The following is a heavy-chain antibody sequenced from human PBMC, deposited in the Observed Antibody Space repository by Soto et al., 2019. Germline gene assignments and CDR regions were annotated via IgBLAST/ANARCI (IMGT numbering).Heavy chain of an antibody. CDR3: ARNWFGGSDVHYYMDV. D-gene: IGHD3-16*01. V-gene: IGHV4-39*01. J-gene: IGHJ6*03. CDR1: GGSISSSSYY. CDR2: IYYSGST. Sequence: SETLSLTCTFSGGSISSSSYYWGWIRQPPGKGLEWIGSIYYSGSTYYNPSLKSRVTISVDTSKNQFSLKLSSVTAADTAVYYCARNWFGGSDVHYYMDVWGKGTTVTVSS.